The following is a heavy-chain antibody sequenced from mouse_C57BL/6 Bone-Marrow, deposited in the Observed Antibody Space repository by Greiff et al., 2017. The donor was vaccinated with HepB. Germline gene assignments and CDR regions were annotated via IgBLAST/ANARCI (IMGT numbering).Heavy chain of an antibody. D-gene: IGHD1-1*01. CDR1: GYTFTDYE. J-gene: IGHJ4*01. V-gene: IGHV1-15*01. CDR2: IDPETGGT. Sequence: QVQLQQSGAELVRPGASVTLSCKASGYTFTDYEMHWVKQTPVHGLEWIGAIDPETGGTAYNQKFKGKAILTADKSSSTAYLELRSLTSEDSAVYYYTAEGVVATRAMDYWGQGTSVTVSA. CDR3: TAEGVVATRAMDY.